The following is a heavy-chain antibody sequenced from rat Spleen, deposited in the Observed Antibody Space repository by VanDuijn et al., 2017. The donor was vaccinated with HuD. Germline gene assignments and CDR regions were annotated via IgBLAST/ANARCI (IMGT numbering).Heavy chain of an antibody. CDR2: IIYDGSRT. J-gene: IGHJ1*01. D-gene: IGHD2-2*01. Sequence: EVQLVESGGGLVQPGRSLKLSCVVSGFTFSDYNMAWVRQTPKKGLEWVATIIYDGSRTYYRDSVKGRFTISRDNAKSTLYLQMNRLRSEDSATYYCTGGGIPWYLDFWGPGTMVTVSS. CDR1: GFTFSDYN. V-gene: IGHV5S10*01. CDR3: TGGGIPWYLDF.